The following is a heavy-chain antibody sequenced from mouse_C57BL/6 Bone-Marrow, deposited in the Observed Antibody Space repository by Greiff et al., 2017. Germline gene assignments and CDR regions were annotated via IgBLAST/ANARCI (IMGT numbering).Heavy chain of an antibody. V-gene: IGHV1-18*01. Sequence: DVKLQESGPELVKPGASVKIPCKASGYTFTDYNMDWVKQSHGKSLEWIGDINPNNGGTIYNQKFKGKATLTVDKSSSTAYMELRSLTSEDTAVYYCARRAPPKTAQATYAMDYWGQGTSVTVSS. CDR1: GYTFTDYN. CDR2: INPNNGGT. CDR3: ARRAPPKTAQATYAMDY. D-gene: IGHD3-2*02. J-gene: IGHJ4*01.